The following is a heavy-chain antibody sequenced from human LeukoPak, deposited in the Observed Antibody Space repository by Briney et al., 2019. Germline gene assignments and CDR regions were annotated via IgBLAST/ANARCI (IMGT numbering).Heavy chain of an antibody. J-gene: IGHJ6*03. D-gene: IGHD3-10*01. CDR3: ARGITMIRGVISVGAGIGSQPKRYYYYYYMDV. Sequence: ASVKVSCKAFGYTFTSNYMHWVRQAPGQGPEWMGVISPSGGSTAYAQKFQGRVTMTRDTSTSTVYMELSSLRAEDTAVYYCARGITMIRGVISVGAGIGSQPKRYYYYYYMDVWGKGTTVTISS. CDR1: GYTFTSNY. CDR2: ISPSGGST. V-gene: IGHV1-46*01.